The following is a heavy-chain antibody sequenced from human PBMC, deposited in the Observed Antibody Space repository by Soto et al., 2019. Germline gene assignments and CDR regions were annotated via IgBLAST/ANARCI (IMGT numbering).Heavy chain of an antibody. Sequence: EVQLLESGGGLVQPGESLSLSCAASGFTFSSYAMSWVRQAPGKGLEWVSVISGSDDSTYYADSVKGRVTISRDNSKNTRYLQMNSLRSEDTAVYYCAKRSSSTTFDYWGQGTLVTVSS. V-gene: IGHV3-23*01. D-gene: IGHD6-6*01. J-gene: IGHJ4*02. CDR1: GFTFSSYA. CDR2: ISGSDDST. CDR3: AKRSSSTTFDY.